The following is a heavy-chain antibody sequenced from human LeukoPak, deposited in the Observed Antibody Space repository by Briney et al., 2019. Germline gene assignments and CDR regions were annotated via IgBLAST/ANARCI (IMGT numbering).Heavy chain of an antibody. V-gene: IGHV4-39*01. J-gene: IGHJ4*02. CDR1: GGSISSSSYY. D-gene: IGHD6-13*01. CDR3: TRGALGIAAGTFDY. Sequence: SETLSLTCTVSGGSISSSSYYWGWIRQPPGKGLEWIGSIYYSGSTYYNPSLKSRVTISVDTSKNQFSLKLSSVTAADTAVYYCTRGALGIAAGTFDYWGQGTLVTVSS. CDR2: IYYSGST.